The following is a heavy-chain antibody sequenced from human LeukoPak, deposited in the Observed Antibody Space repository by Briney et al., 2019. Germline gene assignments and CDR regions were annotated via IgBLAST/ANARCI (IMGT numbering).Heavy chain of an antibody. CDR2: ISGSGGST. D-gene: IGHD3-22*01. CDR3: AKGPRITMIVPHGAFDI. V-gene: IGHV3-23*01. CDR1: GFTFSSYA. J-gene: IGHJ3*02. Sequence: GGSLRLSCAASGFTFSSYAMSWVRQAPGKGLEWVSAISGSGGSTYYADSVKGRFTISRDNSKNTLYLRMNSLRAEDTAVYYCAKGPRITMIVPHGAFDIWGQGTMVTVSS.